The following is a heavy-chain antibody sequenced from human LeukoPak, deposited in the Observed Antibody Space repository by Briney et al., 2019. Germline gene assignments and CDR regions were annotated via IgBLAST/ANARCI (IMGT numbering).Heavy chain of an antibody. CDR1: GGSISSYY. D-gene: IGHD2-2*01. V-gene: IGHV4-59*01. Sequence: SETLSLTCTVSGGSISSYYWSWIRQPPGKGLEWIGYIYYSGSTNYNPSLKSRVTISVDTSKNQFSLKLSSVTAADTAVYYCARVVVPDIFYYYYYMDVWGKGTTVTVSS. CDR2: IYYSGST. CDR3: ARVVVPDIFYYYYYMDV. J-gene: IGHJ6*03.